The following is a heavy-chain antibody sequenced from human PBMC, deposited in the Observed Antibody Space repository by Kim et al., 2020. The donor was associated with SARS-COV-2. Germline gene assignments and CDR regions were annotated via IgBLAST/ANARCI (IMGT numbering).Heavy chain of an antibody. CDR3: ARVDTAMVTPYYYGMDV. J-gene: IGHJ6*02. D-gene: IGHD5-18*01. CDR2: IIPIFGTA. CDR1: GGTFSSYA. V-gene: IGHV1-69*13. Sequence: SVKVSCKASGGTFSSYAISWVRQAPGQGLEWMGGIIPIFGTANYAQKFQGRVTITADESTSTAYMELSSLRSEDTAVYYCARVDTAMVTPYYYGMDVWGQGTTVTVSS.